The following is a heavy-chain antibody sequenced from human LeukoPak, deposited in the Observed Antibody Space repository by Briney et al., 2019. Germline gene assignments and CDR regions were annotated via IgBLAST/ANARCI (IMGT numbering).Heavy chain of an antibody. J-gene: IGHJ4*02. CDR1: GFTFSTYA. V-gene: IGHV3-23*01. CDR2: ISGSGGSP. CDR3: AKDRGFGEYFPFFY. D-gene: IGHD3-10*01. Sequence: GGSLRLSRAASGFTFSTYAMSWVRQTPEKGLEWVSAISGSGGSPYYADSVKGRFTISRDNSKNTLYLQMNSLRAEDTAVYYCAKDRGFGEYFPFFYWGQGTLVTVSS.